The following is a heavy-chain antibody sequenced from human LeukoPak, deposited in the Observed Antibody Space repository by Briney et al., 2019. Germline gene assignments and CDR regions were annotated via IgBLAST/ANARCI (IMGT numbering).Heavy chain of an antibody. J-gene: IGHJ4*02. Sequence: ASVKVSCKASGYTFTSYYMHWVRQAPGQGLEWMGIINPSGGSTSYAQKFQGIVTMTRDMSTSTVYMELSSLRSEDTAVYYCARFRSQRSSFDYWGQGTLVTVSS. CDR3: ARFRSQRSSFDY. CDR2: INPSGGST. V-gene: IGHV1-46*01. D-gene: IGHD6-25*01. CDR1: GYTFTSYY.